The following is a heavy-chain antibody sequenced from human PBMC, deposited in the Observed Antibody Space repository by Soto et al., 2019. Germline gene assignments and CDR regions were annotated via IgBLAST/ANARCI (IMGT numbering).Heavy chain of an antibody. J-gene: IGHJ4*02. Sequence: QVQLQESGPGLVKPSQTLSLTCTVSGGSISSGGYYWSWIRQHPGKGLEWIGYIYYSGSTYYNPSLKSRVTISVDTSKTQFSLKLSSVTAADTAVDYCARSSRGAMVRRPYFDYWGQGTLVTVSS. D-gene: IGHD3-10*01. CDR3: ARSSRGAMVRRPYFDY. CDR2: IYYSGST. V-gene: IGHV4-31*03. CDR1: GGSISSGGYY.